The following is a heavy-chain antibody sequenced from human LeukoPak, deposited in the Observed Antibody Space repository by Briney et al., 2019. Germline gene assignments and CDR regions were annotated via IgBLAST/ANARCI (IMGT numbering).Heavy chain of an antibody. CDR1: GYTFTSYD. CDR3: ARDLTIFGVVITLDNYYYGMDV. J-gene: IGHJ6*02. D-gene: IGHD3-3*01. Sequence: ASVKVSCKASGYTFTSYDINWVRQATGQGLEWMGWMNPNSGNTGYSQKFQGRVTMTRDTSTSTVYMELSSLRSEDTAVYYCARDLTIFGVVITLDNYYYGMDVWGQGTTVTVSS. V-gene: IGHV1-8*01. CDR2: MNPNSGNT.